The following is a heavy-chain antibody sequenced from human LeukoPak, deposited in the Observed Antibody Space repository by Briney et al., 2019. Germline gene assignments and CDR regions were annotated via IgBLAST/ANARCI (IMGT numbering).Heavy chain of an antibody. V-gene: IGHV3-21*01. D-gene: IGHD5-12*01. CDR1: GFTFSSQA. CDR2: ISSTSSHT. Sequence: GGSLRLSCVASGFTFSSQAMNWVRQAPGKGLEWVSSISSTSSHTYYAESVKGRFTISRDNAKNSLYLQMNSLRAEDTAVYYCASQDIVATTGAELDYWGRGTLVTVSS. J-gene: IGHJ4*02. CDR3: ASQDIVATTGAELDY.